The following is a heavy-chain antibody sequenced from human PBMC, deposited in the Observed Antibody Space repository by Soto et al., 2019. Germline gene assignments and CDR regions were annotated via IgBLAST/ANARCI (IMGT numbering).Heavy chain of an antibody. Sequence: PGGSLRLSCAASGFTFSSYAMHWVRQAPGKGLEWVAVISYDGSNKYYADSVKGRFTISRDNSKNTLYLQMNSLRAEDTAVYYCARDLSTVTRSNWFDPWGQGTLVTVSS. D-gene: IGHD4-4*01. J-gene: IGHJ5*02. CDR2: ISYDGSNK. CDR1: GFTFSSYA. CDR3: ARDLSTVTRSNWFDP. V-gene: IGHV3-30-3*01.